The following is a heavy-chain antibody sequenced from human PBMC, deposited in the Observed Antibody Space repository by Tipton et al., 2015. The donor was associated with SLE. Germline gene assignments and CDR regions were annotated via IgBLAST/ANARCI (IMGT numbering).Heavy chain of an antibody. J-gene: IGHJ3*02. V-gene: IGHV3-21*03. D-gene: IGHD1-14*01. CDR1: GFTFSSYS. CDR2: ISSSSSYI. CDR3: ARDQEPYDAFDI. Sequence: SLRLSCAASGFTFSSYSMNWVRQAPGKGLEWVSSISSSSSYIYYADSVKGRFTISRDNAKNSLYLQMNSLRAEDTAVYYCARDQEPYDAFDIWGQGTMVTVSS.